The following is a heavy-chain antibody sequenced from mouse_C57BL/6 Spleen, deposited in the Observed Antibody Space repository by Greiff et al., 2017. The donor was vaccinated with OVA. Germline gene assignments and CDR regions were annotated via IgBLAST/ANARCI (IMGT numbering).Heavy chain of an antibody. CDR1: GYTFTSYG. CDR3: ARADYGSSYEGDAMDY. CDR2: IYPRSGNT. Sequence: QVQLQQSGAELARPGASVKLSCKASGYTFTSYGISWVKQRTGQGLEWIGEIYPRSGNTYYNEKFKGKATLTADKSSSTAYMEIRSLISEDSAVYCCARADYGSSYEGDAMDYWGQGTSVTVSS. D-gene: IGHD1-1*01. V-gene: IGHV1-81*01. J-gene: IGHJ4*01.